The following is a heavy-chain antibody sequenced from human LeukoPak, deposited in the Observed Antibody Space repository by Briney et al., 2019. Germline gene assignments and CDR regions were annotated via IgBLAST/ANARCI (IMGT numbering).Heavy chain of an antibody. Sequence: GESLRISCKGSGYSFASYWIGWVRQMPGKGLEWMGIIYPGDSDTRYRPSLQGQVTISADKSTTTAYLQWNSLKASDTAMYYCARGIYQLDYWGQGTLVTVSS. CDR3: ARGIYQLDY. CDR2: IYPGDSDT. V-gene: IGHV5-51*01. D-gene: IGHD5-12*01. CDR1: GYSFASYW. J-gene: IGHJ4*02.